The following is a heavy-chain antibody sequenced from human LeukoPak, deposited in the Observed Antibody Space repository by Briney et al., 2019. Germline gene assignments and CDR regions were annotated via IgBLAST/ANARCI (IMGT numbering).Heavy chain of an antibody. Sequence: ASVKVSCKASGYTFTSYGISWVRQAPGQGLEWMGWISAYNGNTNYAQKLQGRVTMTTDTSTSTAYMELRSLRSDDTAVYYCASLKPTYYYGSGSYYYDYWGQGTLVTVSS. CDR1: GYTFTSYG. V-gene: IGHV1-18*01. CDR2: ISAYNGNT. D-gene: IGHD3-10*01. J-gene: IGHJ4*02. CDR3: ASLKPTYYYGSGSYYYDY.